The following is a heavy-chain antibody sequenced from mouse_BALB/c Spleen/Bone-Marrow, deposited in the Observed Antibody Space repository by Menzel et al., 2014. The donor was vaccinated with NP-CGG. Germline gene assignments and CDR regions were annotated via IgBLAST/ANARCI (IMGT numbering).Heavy chain of an antibody. J-gene: IGHJ1*01. CDR3: ARDNGTYGWYFDV. CDR2: ISSGGSYT. D-gene: IGHD2-1*01. V-gene: IGHV5-9-4*01. CDR1: GFTFSSYA. Sequence: EVKVVESGGGLVKPGGSLKLSCAASGFTFSSYAMSWVRQSPEKRLEWVAEISSGGSYTYYSDTVTGRFTISRDNVKNTLYLEVSSLRSEDTAMYHCARDNGTYGWYFDVWGAGTTVTVSS.